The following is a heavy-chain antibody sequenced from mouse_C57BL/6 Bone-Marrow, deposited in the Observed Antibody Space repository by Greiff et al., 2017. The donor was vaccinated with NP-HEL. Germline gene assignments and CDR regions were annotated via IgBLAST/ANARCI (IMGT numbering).Heavy chain of an antibody. CDR1: GYAFSSSW. V-gene: IGHV1-82*01. Sequence: VMLVESGPELVKPGASVKISCKASGYAFSSSWMNWVKQRPGKGLEWIGRIYPGDGDTNYNGKFKGKATLTADKSSSTAYMQLSSLTSEDSAVYFCARRASYGIAMDYWGQGTSVTVSS. J-gene: IGHJ4*01. D-gene: IGHD1-1*01. CDR2: IYPGDGDT. CDR3: ARRASYGIAMDY.